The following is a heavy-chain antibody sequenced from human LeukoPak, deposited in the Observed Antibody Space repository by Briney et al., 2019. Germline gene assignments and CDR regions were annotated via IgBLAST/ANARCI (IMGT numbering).Heavy chain of an antibody. CDR1: GFTFSSYV. Sequence: GGSLRLSCAASGFTFSSYVMHWVRQAPGKGLEWVAIISYDGSNEYYADSVKGRFTISRDNSKNTLYLQMNSLRAADTAVYYCARGPVFSRRFDYWGQGTLVTVSS. D-gene: IGHD2/OR15-2a*01. J-gene: IGHJ4*02. CDR2: ISYDGSNE. V-gene: IGHV3-30*04. CDR3: ARGPVFSRRFDY.